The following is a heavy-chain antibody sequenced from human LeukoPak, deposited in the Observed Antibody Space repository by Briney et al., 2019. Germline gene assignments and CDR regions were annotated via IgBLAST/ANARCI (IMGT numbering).Heavy chain of an antibody. CDR2: IYHSGST. Sequence: SETLSLTCAVSGYSISSGYYWGWIRQPPGKGLEWIGSIYHSGSTYYNPSLKSRVTISVDTSKNQCSLKLSSVTAADTAVYYCASIQSIAVAGSVDYWGQGTLLTVSS. V-gene: IGHV4-38-2*01. J-gene: IGHJ4*02. CDR3: ASIQSIAVAGSVDY. D-gene: IGHD6-19*01. CDR1: GYSISSGYY.